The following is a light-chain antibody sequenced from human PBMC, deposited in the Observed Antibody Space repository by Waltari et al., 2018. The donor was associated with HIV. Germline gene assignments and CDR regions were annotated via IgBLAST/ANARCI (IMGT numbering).Light chain of an antibody. Sequence: QSVLTQPPSVPAAPGQQVRISCSGSSSNLGNPYVSWYQQFPGTAPKLLIYDNNKRPSGIPDRFSGSKSGTSATLGVTGLQTGDEADYYCGTWDSSLRAVVFGGGTKLTVL. CDR1: SSNLGNPY. J-gene: IGLJ2*01. CDR3: GTWDSSLRAVV. V-gene: IGLV1-51*01. CDR2: DNN.